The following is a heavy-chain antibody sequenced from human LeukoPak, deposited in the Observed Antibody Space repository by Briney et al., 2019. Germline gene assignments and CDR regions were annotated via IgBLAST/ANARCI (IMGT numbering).Heavy chain of an antibody. Sequence: GGSLRLSCAASGFTFSSYAMHWVRQAPGKGLEWVAVISYDGSNKYYADSVKGRFTISRENAKNSLYLQMNSLRVGDRGVYECVREPSDHGMDVWGRGTTVTVSS. CDR1: GFTFSSYA. J-gene: IGHJ6*02. V-gene: IGHV3-30*14. CDR2: ISYDGSNK. CDR3: VREPSDHGMDV.